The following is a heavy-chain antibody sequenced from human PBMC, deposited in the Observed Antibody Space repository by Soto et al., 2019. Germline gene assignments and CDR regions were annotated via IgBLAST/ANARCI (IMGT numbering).Heavy chain of an antibody. J-gene: IGHJ4*02. CDR1: GFTFSSYW. CDR2: INSDGSST. V-gene: IGHV3-74*01. D-gene: IGHD2-15*01. CDR3: ARVGEVAATDY. Sequence: GGSLRLSCAASGFTFSSYWMHWVRQAPGKGLVWVSRINSDGSSTSYADSVKGRFTISRDNAKNTLYLQMNSLRAEDTAVYYCARVGEVAATDYWGQGTLVTVSS.